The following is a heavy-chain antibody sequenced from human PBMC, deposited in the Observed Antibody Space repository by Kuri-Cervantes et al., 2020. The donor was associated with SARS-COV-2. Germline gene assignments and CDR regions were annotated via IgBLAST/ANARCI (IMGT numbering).Heavy chain of an antibody. CDR1: GFSFSTYA. D-gene: IGHD3-10*01. V-gene: IGHV3-23*01. Sequence: GESLKISCAASGFSFSTYAMSWVRQAPGKGLQWVATVTETGTITHYADSVRGRFTISRDNAKNSLYLQMNSLRDEDTAVYYCARVRRIGSYYGMDVWGQGTTVTVSS. J-gene: IGHJ6*02. CDR3: ARVRRIGSYYGMDV. CDR2: VTETGTIT.